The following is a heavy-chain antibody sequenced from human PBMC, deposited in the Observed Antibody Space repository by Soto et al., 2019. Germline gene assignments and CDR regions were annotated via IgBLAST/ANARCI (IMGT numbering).Heavy chain of an antibody. CDR2: IWYDGSNK. J-gene: IGHJ4*02. CDR3: ARDLLAYYYDSSGLDY. D-gene: IGHD3-22*01. Sequence: PGGSLRLSCAASGFTFRSYGMHWVRQAPGKGLEWVAVIWYDGSNKYYADSVKGRFTISRDNSKNTLYLQMNTLRAEDTAVYYCARDLLAYYYDSSGLDYWGQGTLVTVSS. CDR1: GFTFRSYG. V-gene: IGHV3-33*01.